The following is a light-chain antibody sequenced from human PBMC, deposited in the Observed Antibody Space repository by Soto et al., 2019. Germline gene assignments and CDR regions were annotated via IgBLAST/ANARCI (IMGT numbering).Light chain of an antibody. Sequence: SVLTQPASVSGSPGQSITISCTGTSSDVGGYNYVSWYQHHPGKAPKLIIYEVSNRPSGVSNRFSGSKSGNTASLTISGLQAEDEADYYCTSYTTSSTLVFGTGTKLTVL. V-gene: IGLV2-14*01. CDR2: EVS. CDR3: TSYTTSSTLV. CDR1: SSDVGGYNY. J-gene: IGLJ1*01.